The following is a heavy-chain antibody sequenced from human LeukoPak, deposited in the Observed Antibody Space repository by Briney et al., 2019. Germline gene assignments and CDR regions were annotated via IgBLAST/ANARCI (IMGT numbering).Heavy chain of an antibody. Sequence: PGGSLRLSCEASGFTFSSAWMSWVRQAPGKGLEWVGRVERKVDGGTIDYAAPVKGGFTISRDDSKNTLYVQMDSLKMEDTAMYYCTSRSSSGVYWGQGALVTVSS. CDR1: GFTFSSAW. CDR2: VERKVDGGTI. J-gene: IGHJ4*02. D-gene: IGHD6-13*01. V-gene: IGHV3-15*04. CDR3: TSRSSSGVY.